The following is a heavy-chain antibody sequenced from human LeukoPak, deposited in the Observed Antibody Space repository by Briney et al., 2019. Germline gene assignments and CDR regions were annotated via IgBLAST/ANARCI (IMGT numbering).Heavy chain of an antibody. CDR2: ISSSSSYI. V-gene: IGHV3-21*01. CDR1: GFTFSSYS. CDR3: ARTTPVEGYCSGGSCRPFDY. D-gene: IGHD2-15*01. J-gene: IGHJ4*02. Sequence: PGGSLRLSCAASGFTFSSYSMNWVRQAPGKGLEWVSSISSSSSYIYYADSVKGRFTISRDNAKNSLYLQMNSLRAEDTAVYYCARTTPVEGYCSGGSCRPFDYWGQGTLVTVSS.